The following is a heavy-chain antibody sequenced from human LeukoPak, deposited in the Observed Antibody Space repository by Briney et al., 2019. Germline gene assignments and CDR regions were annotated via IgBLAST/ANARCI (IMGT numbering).Heavy chain of an antibody. CDR1: GGSITSYY. CDR3: ARDGGGNSPFFDY. J-gene: IGHJ4*02. D-gene: IGHD4-23*01. Sequence: PSETLSLTCTVSGGSITSYYWSWIRQPPGKGLEWIGYIHYSGSTNFNTTLKSRVTISVDTSKNQFSLKVSSVTAADTAVYYCARDGGGNSPFFDYWGQGTVVTVSS. V-gene: IGHV4-59*01. CDR2: IHYSGST.